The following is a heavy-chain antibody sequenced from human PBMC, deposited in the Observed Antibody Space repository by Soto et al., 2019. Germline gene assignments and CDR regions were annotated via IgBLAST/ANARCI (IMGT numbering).Heavy chain of an antibody. J-gene: IGHJ2*01. CDR3: AVCYFYCYGCHRDLHAFPTQRSSDL. CDR2: IVVGSGNT. D-gene: IGHD5-18*01. Sequence: SVKVSCKASGFTFTSSAVQWVRQARGQRLEWIGWIVVGSGNTNYAQKFQERVTITRDMSTSTAYMELSSLRSEDTAVYYFAVCYFYCYGCHRDLHAFPTQRSSDL. V-gene: IGHV1-58*01. CDR1: GFTFTSSA.